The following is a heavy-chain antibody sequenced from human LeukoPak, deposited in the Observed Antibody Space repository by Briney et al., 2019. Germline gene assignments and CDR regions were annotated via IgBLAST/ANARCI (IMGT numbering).Heavy chain of an antibody. CDR1: GYSFTNYA. D-gene: IGHD5-18*01. J-gene: IGHJ6*03. Sequence: ASVKVSCKASGYSFTNYAMNWVRQAPGQGLEWMGWIHPSTGNPTYAQGFTGRFVFSLDTSVSTTYLQISSLKAEDTAVYYCARVDTAMVTYWWDYYYYMDVWGKGTTVTVSS. CDR3: ARVDTAMVTYWWDYYYYMDV. CDR2: IHPSTGNP. V-gene: IGHV7-4-1*02.